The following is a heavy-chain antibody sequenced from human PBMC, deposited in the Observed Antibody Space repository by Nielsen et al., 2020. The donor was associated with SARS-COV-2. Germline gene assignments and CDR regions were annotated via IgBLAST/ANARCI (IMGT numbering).Heavy chain of an antibody. J-gene: IGHJ4*02. D-gene: IGHD5-12*01. CDR2: ITGDGSGT. CDR3: ARLATPGY. V-gene: IGHV3-74*01. CDR1: GFTFSRYW. Sequence: GESLKISCAASGFTFSRYWMHWVRQAPGKGLVWVSRITGDGSGTIYADSVKGRFTISRDNAKNTLYLQMDSLRAKDTAVYYCARLATPGYWGQGTLVTVSS.